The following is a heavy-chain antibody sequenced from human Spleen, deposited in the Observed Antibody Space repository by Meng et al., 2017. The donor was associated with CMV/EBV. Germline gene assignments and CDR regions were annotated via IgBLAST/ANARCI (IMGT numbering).Heavy chain of an antibody. CDR2: ISHSGST. D-gene: IGHD2-2*01. Sequence: SETLSLTCTVSGGPFSGYYWIWIRQPPGKGLEWIGEISHSGSTNYNPSLKSRLTISVDTSKKQFSLKLTSVTAADSAVYYCARGGGSLGYCSSTSCRRTYNWFDPWGQGTLVTVSS. V-gene: IGHV4-34*01. CDR1: GGPFSGYY. CDR3: ARGGGSLGYCSSTSCRRTYNWFDP. J-gene: IGHJ5*02.